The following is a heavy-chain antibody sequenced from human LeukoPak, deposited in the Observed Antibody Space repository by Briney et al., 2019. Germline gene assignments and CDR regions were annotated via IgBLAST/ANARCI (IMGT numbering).Heavy chain of an antibody. CDR1: GFTFSSYG. D-gene: IGHD3-22*01. Sequence: GGSLRLSSAASGFTFSSYGMHWVRQAPGKGLEWVAFIRYDGSNKYYADSVKGRFTISRDNSKNTLYLQMNSLRAEDTAVYYCAKDGPPPRMTAYYYDSSGPLHWGQGTLVTVSS. CDR3: AKDGPPPRMTAYYYDSSGPLH. J-gene: IGHJ1*01. V-gene: IGHV3-30*02. CDR2: IRYDGSNK.